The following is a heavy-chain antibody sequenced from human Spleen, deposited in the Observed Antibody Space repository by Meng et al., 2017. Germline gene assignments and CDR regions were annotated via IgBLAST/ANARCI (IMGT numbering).Heavy chain of an antibody. V-gene: IGHV4-4*02. CDR3: ARGVRYDRSGYRLLTLFDN. D-gene: IGHD3-22*01. CDR1: GFSISSNNW. Sequence: QVQLQESGPGLVRPSGTLSLTFGVSGFSISSNNWWSWVRQPPGRGLEYIGEIYQSGSTNYNPSLESRVTISVDKSKNQFSLKLSSVTAADTAVYYCARGVRYDRSGYRLLTLFDNWGQGTLVTVSS. CDR2: IYQSGST. J-gene: IGHJ4*02.